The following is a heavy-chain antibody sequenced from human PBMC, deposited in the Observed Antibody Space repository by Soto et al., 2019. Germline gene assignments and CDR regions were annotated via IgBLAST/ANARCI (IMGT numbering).Heavy chain of an antibody. J-gene: IGHJ6*02. CDR1: GYTFTGYY. D-gene: IGHD1-1*01. CDR3: ARHNGYYYGMDV. Sequence: ASVKVSCKASGYTFTGYYMHWVRQAPGQGLGWMGWINPNSGGTNYAQKFQGWVTMTRDTSISTAYMELSRLRSDDTAVYYCARHNGYYYGMDVWGQGTTVSVSS. CDR2: INPNSGGT. V-gene: IGHV1-2*04.